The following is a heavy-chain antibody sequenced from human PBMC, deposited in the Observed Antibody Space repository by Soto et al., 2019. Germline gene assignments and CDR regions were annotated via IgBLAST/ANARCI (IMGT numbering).Heavy chain of an antibody. CDR2: INPNSGGT. V-gene: IGHV1-2*02. CDR1: GYTFTGYY. J-gene: IGHJ6*02. CDR3: ARIYYYYGMDV. Sequence: ASVKVSCKASGYTFTGYYMHWVRQAPGQGLEWMGWINPNSGGTNYAQKFQGRVTMTRNTSISTAYMELSSLRSEDTAVYYCARIYYYYGMDVWGQGTTVTVSS.